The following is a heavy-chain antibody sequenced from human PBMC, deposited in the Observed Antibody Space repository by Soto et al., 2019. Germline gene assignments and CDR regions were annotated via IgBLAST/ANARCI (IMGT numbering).Heavy chain of an antibody. Sequence: EVQLLESGGGLVQPGGSLRLSCAASGFTFSSYAMSWVRQAPGKGLEWVSAISGSGANTYYADSVKGRFTISRDNSKNTLYLQMNSLRAEDSDMYYCVRERSGYSYADSWGQGTLVTVSS. V-gene: IGHV3-23*01. CDR1: GFTFSSYA. CDR2: ISGSGANT. D-gene: IGHD5-18*01. J-gene: IGHJ4*02. CDR3: VRERSGYSYADS.